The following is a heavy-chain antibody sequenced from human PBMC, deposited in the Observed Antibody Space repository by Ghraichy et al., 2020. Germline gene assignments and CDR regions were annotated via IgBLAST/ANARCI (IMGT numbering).Heavy chain of an antibody. Sequence: GGSLRLSCAASGFTFTNYAMGWVRQAPGKGLEWVSTISGSGGGTYYADSVKGRFTISRDTSENTLYLQMNGLRAEDTAVYYCAKEGNWGSGDWYFDLWGRGTLVTVSS. D-gene: IGHD3-10*01. J-gene: IGHJ2*01. CDR3: AKEGNWGSGDWYFDL. CDR2: ISGSGGGT. CDR1: GFTFTNYA. V-gene: IGHV3-23*01.